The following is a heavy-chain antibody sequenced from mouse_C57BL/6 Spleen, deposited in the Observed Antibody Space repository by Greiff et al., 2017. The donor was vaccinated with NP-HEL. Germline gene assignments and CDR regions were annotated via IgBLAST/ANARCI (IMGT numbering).Heavy chain of an antibody. CDR1: GFNIKDYY. D-gene: IGHD1-1*01. J-gene: IGHJ1*03. CDR3: ASNYGSRGYFDV. CDR2: IDPEDGET. Sequence: EVKLQESGAELVKPGASVKLSCTASGFNIKDYYMHWVKQRTEQGLEWIGRIDPEDGETKYAPNFQGKATKTADPSSNTAHLQLSGLTSEYTAVYYCASNYGSRGYFDVWGTGTTVTVSS. V-gene: IGHV14-2*01.